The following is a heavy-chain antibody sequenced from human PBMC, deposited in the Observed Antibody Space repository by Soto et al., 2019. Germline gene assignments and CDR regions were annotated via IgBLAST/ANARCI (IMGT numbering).Heavy chain of an antibody. D-gene: IGHD5-18*01. CDR1: GYTFTGYY. CDR3: ARDIVGAYSYGFSLSYYYGMDV. V-gene: IGHV1-2*04. J-gene: IGHJ6*02. CDR2: INPNSGGT. Sequence: ASVKVSCKASGYTFTGYYMHWVRQAPGQGLEWMGWINPNSGGTNYAQKFQGWVTMTRDTSISTAYMELSRLRSDDTAVYYCARDIVGAYSYGFSLSYYYGMDVWGQGTTVTVSS.